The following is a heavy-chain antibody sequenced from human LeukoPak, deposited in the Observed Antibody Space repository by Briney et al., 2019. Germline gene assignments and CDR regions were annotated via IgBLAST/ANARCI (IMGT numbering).Heavy chain of an antibody. CDR2: LYYTGST. D-gene: IGHD6-13*01. CDR1: GDSISSSPYY. CDR3: ARVVDRYGAAADPKASKYYYYYMDV. V-gene: IGHV4-39*07. J-gene: IGHJ6*03. Sequence: PSETLSLSCSVSGDSISSSPYYWGWIRQPPGTGLEWIASLYYTGSTYYNPSLKSRVTMSVDTSKNQFSLNLSSVTAADTAVYYCARVVDRYGAAADPKASKYYYYYMDVWGKGTTVTVSS.